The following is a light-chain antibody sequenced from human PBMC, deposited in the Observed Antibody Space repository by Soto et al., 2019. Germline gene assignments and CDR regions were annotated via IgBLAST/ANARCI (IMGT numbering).Light chain of an antibody. V-gene: IGKV3-15*01. CDR3: QHYNDWPPWT. J-gene: IGKJ1*01. CDR1: QSVSGS. Sequence: EIVMTQSPATLSVSPGERATLSCRASQSVSGSLAWYQQKPGQAPRLLIYGASTRATGIPARFSGSGSGTEFTLTISSLQSEDFAVYYCQHYNDWPPWTFGQGTKVESK. CDR2: GAS.